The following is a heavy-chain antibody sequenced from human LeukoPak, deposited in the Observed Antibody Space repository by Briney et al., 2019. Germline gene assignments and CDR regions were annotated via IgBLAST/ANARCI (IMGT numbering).Heavy chain of an antibody. J-gene: IGHJ4*02. CDR2: IRYDGSNK. D-gene: IGHD3-3*01. CDR1: GFTFSSYG. V-gene: IGHV3-30*02. Sequence: GGSLRLSCAASGFTFSSYGMHWVRQAPGKGLEWVAFIRYDGSNKYYADSVKGRFTISRDNSKNTLYLQMNSLRAEDTAVYYCAKDPGVLNYDFWSGYDFDYWGRGTLVTVSS. CDR3: AKDPGVLNYDFWSGYDFDY.